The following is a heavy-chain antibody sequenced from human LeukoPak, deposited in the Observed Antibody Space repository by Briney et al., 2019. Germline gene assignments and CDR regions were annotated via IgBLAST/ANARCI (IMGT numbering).Heavy chain of an antibody. CDR2: IRRDGNET. D-gene: IGHD3-22*01. CDR1: GFTFNTYW. Sequence: GGSLRLSFEGSGFTFNTYWMSWVRQAPGKGLEWVANIRRDGNETYYVDSVKGRFTISRDNAKNSLYLQMNSLRAEDMAVYYCARENYYESTGYIDVWGQGTLVTVSS. CDR3: ARENYYESTGYIDV. J-gene: IGHJ4*02. V-gene: IGHV3-7*01.